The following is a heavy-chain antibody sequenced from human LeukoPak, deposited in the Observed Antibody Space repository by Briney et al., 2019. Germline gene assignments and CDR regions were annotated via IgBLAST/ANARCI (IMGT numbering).Heavy chain of an antibody. CDR3: ARAEGNTGWYTFDY. D-gene: IGHD6-19*01. CDR2: TYYRSKWYN. V-gene: IGHV6-1*01. J-gene: IGHJ4*02. CDR1: GDSVSSSNGA. Sequence: SQTLSLTCVISGDSVSSSNGAWNWIRQSPSRGLEWLGRTYYRSKWYNDYAVSMKGRITINPDTSKDQFSLQLNSVTPEDTAVYYCARAEGNTGWYTFDYWGQGTLVTVSS.